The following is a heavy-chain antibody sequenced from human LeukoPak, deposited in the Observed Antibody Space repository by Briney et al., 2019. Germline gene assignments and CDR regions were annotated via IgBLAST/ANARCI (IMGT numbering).Heavy chain of an antibody. V-gene: IGHV3-23*01. CDR1: GFTFSSYA. Sequence: GGSLRLSCAASGFTFSSYAMSWVRQAPGKGLEWVSAISGSGGSTYYADSVKGRFTISRDNPKNTLYLQMNSLRAEDTAVYYCAKSHPAIVVVVAALNYWGQGTLVTVSS. CDR2: ISGSGGST. D-gene: IGHD2-15*01. CDR3: AKSHPAIVVVVAALNY. J-gene: IGHJ4*02.